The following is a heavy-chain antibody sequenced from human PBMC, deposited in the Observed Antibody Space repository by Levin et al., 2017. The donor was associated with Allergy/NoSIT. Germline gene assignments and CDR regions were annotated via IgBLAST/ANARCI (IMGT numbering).Heavy chain of an antibody. V-gene: IGHV3-7*01. CDR3: ARGGRSIVATILDY. CDR1: GFTFSSYW. CDR2: IKQDGSEK. J-gene: IGHJ4*02. D-gene: IGHD5-12*01. Sequence: GGSLRLSCAASGFTFSSYWMSWVRQAPGKGLEWVANIKQDGSEKYYVDSVKGRFTISRDNAKNSLYLQMNSLRAEDTAVYYCARGGRSIVATILDYWGQGTLVTVSS.